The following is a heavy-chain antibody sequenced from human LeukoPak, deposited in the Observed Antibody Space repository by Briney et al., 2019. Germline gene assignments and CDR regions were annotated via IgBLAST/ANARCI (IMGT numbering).Heavy chain of an antibody. D-gene: IGHD5-24*01. J-gene: IGHJ4*02. CDR3: ARDWVYKIDY. CDR2: ISHDGFI. V-gene: IGHV3-74*01. CDR1: GFIFSRYT. Sequence: GGSLRLSCAASGFIFSRYTINWVRQAPGKGLVWVSRISHDGFISYADSVKGRFTISRDNAKNTLILQMNSLRAEDTAVYYCARDWVYKIDYWGRGTLVTVSS.